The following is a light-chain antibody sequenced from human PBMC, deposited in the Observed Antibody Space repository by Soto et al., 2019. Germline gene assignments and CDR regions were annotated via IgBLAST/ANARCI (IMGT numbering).Light chain of an antibody. V-gene: IGLV2-14*03. CDR3: SSFTSSSTFV. CDR1: SSDVGRYNY. Sequence: QSALAQPASVSGSRGQSITISCTGTSSDVGRYNYVSWFQQHPGKVPKLIIYDVSNWPSGVSDRFSGSKSGNTASLTISGLHPEDEADYYCSSFTSSSTFVLGTGNKLTVL. CDR2: DVS. J-gene: IGLJ1*01.